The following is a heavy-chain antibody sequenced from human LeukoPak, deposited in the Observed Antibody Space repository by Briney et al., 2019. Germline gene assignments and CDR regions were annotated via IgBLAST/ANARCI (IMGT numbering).Heavy chain of an antibody. V-gene: IGHV1-69*01. Sequence: ASVKVPCKASGGTFSSYAISWVRQAPGQGLEWMGGIIPIFGTANYAQKFQGRVTITADESTSTAYMELSSLRSEDTAVYYCARDTYCSGGSCYPQNYYYGMDVWGKGTTVTVSS. CDR2: IIPIFGTA. CDR1: GGTFSSYA. J-gene: IGHJ6*04. D-gene: IGHD2-15*01. CDR3: ARDTYCSGGSCYPQNYYYGMDV.